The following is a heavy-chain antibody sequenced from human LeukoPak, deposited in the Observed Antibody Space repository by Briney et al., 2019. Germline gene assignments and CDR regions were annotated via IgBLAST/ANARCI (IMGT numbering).Heavy chain of an antibody. CDR2: IIPIFGTA. V-gene: IGHV1-69*01. D-gene: IGHD3-3*01. CDR1: GGTFSSYA. J-gene: IGHJ6*03. CDR3: ARDPYDFWSGSYYYMDV. Sequence: SVKVSCKASGGTFSSYAISWVRQAPGQGLEWMGGIIPIFGTANYAQKFQGRVTITADESTGTAYMELSSLRSEDTAVYYCARDPYDFWSGSYYYMDVWGKGTTVTVSS.